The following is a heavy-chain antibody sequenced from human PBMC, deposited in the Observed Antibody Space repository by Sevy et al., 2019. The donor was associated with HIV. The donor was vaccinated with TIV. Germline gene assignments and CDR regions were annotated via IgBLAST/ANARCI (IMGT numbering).Heavy chain of an antibody. D-gene: IGHD3-22*01. Sequence: GGSLRLSCAASGFTFSSYWMSWVRQAPGKGLEWVANIKQDGSEKYYVDSVKGRFTISRDNAKNSLYLQMNGLRAEDTAVYYCARAKYYYDSSGSSGNHDAFDIWGQGTMVTVSS. CDR1: GFTFSSYW. CDR2: IKQDGSEK. J-gene: IGHJ3*02. CDR3: ARAKYYYDSSGSSGNHDAFDI. V-gene: IGHV3-7*01.